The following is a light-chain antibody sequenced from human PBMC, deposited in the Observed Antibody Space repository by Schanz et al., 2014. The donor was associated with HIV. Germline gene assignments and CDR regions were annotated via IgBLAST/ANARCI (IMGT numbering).Light chain of an antibody. CDR1: QSISNW. CDR3: QQSHNYPYT. CDR2: EAS. J-gene: IGKJ2*01. V-gene: IGKV1-5*01. Sequence: DIQLTQSPSILSASVGDRVSISCRASQSISNWLAWYQQKPGKAPDLLIYEASILETGVPSRFSGSGSGTDFNLTISCLQSEDFATYFCQQSHNYPYTFGQGTKLET.